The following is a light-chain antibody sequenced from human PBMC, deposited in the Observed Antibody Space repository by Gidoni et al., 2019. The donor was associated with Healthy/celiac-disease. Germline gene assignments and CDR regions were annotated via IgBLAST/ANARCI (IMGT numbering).Light chain of an antibody. Sequence: DIQMTQSPSTLSASVGDRVTITCRASQSISSWLAWYQQKQGKAPKVLIYQASSLESGVPSRFSGCGSGTEFTLTISRLQPDDFSTYYCQQYNSYSRTFGQGTKVEIK. CDR2: QAS. J-gene: IGKJ1*01. CDR3: QQYNSYSRT. CDR1: QSISSW. V-gene: IGKV1-5*03.